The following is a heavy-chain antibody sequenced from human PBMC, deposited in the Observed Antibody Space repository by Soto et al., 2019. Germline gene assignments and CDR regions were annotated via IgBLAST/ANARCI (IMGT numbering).Heavy chain of an antibody. V-gene: IGHV4-34*04. CDR1: GGSFSGYY. J-gene: IGHJ5*02. D-gene: IGHD2-15*01. Sequence: PSETLSLTCAVYGGSFSGYYWSWIRQPPGKGLEWIGEISSEGRRVGKECRSRRAPIHEEKTKNQFSLKLSSVTAEDTAVYYCARGQAWVVASCLPHIPAFDPWAQ. CDR2: ISSEGRR. CDR3: ARGQAWVVASCLPHIPAFDP.